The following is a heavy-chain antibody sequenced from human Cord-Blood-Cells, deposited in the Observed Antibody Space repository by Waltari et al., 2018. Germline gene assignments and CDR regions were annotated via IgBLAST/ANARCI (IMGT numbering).Heavy chain of an antibody. CDR3: ASTSSSWYDY. D-gene: IGHD6-13*01. Sequence: QVQLQQWGAGLLKPSETLSLTCAVYGGSFSGYYWSWIRQPPGKGLEWIGEINHSGSTNYNPPLKSRVTIAVDTSKNQFSLKLSSVTAADTAVYYCASTSSSWYDYWGQGTLVTVSS. J-gene: IGHJ4*02. CDR1: GGSFSGYY. V-gene: IGHV4-34*01. CDR2: INHSGST.